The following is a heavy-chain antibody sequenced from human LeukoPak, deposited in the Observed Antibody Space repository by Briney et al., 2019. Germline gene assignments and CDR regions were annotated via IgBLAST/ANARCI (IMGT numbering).Heavy chain of an antibody. Sequence: SETLSLTCTVSGGSIRSYYWSWIRQPPGKGLEWIGYIYYSGSTNCNPSLKSRVTISVDTSKNQFSLKLSSVTAADTAVHYCAREPLAPMVRGVAQHAFDIWGQGTMVTVSS. CDR1: GGSIRSYY. D-gene: IGHD3-10*01. CDR3: AREPLAPMVRGVAQHAFDI. J-gene: IGHJ3*02. V-gene: IGHV4-59*01. CDR2: IYYSGST.